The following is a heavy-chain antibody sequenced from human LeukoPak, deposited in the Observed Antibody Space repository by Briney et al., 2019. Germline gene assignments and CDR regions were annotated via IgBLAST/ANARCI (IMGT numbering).Heavy chain of an antibody. J-gene: IGHJ6*03. D-gene: IGHD3-3*01. CDR3: ARSPITYYDFWSGYHYYMDV. Sequence: PSETLSLTCTVSGGSISSYYWSWIRQPPGKGLEWIGYIYYSGSTNYNPSLKSRGTISVDTSKNPFSLKLSSVTAADTAVYYCARSPITYYDFWSGYHYYMDVWGKGTTVTVSS. CDR2: IYYSGST. CDR1: GGSISSYY. V-gene: IGHV4-59*01.